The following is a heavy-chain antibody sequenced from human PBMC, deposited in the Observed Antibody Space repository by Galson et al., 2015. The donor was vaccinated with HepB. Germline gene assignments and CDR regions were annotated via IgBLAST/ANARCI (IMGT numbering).Heavy chain of an antibody. J-gene: IGHJ6*02. V-gene: IGHV3-48*02. CDR3: ARGATLNYAMDV. CDR2: ISTSSVTT. Sequence: FRYYTMHWVRQAPGKGPEWVSSISTSSVTTYYADSMKGRLTISRDNAKNLLYLQMNSLRDDDTAVYYCARGATLNYAMDVWGQGTTVTVSS. CDR1: FRYYT.